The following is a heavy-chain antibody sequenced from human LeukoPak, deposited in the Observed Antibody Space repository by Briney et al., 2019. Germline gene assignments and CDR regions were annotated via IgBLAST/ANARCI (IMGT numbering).Heavy chain of an antibody. CDR3: ARDRRGYSSSSRFDY. J-gene: IGHJ4*02. V-gene: IGHV4-59*12. D-gene: IGHD6-6*01. Sequence: SETLSLTCTVSGGSISSSYWSWIRQPPGKGLEWIGYIYYSGTTNYNPSLKSRVTMSVDTSKNQFSLKLSSVTAADTAVYYCARDRRGYSSSSRFDYWGQGTLVTVSS. CDR1: GGSISSSY. CDR2: IYYSGTT.